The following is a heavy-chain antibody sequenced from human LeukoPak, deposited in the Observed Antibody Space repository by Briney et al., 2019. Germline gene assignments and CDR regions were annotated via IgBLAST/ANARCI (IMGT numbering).Heavy chain of an antibody. CDR1: GFTFTGHS. CDR2: VGNDEKTK. Sequence: SGGSLRLSCVASGFTFTGHSMHWVRQAPGKGLEWVAVVGNDEKTKFYADSLKGRFTISRDNSKNTLYLQMNSLRDEDTAVYYCARERQAGGTPFDYWGQGTLVTVSS. J-gene: IGHJ4*02. V-gene: IGHV3-30*04. CDR3: ARERQAGGTPFDY. D-gene: IGHD1-26*01.